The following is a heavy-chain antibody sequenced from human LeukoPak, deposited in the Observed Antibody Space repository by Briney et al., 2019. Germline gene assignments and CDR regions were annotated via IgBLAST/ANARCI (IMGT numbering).Heavy chain of an antibody. D-gene: IGHD3-10*02. Sequence: GRSLRLACTASGFTFTSYNFHWVRQAPGKGLEWVAVISYDGSNKYYADSVKGRFTISRDNSKNTLYLQMNSLRAEDTAVYYCAELGITMIGGVWGKGTTVTISS. CDR1: GFTFTSYN. CDR2: ISYDGSNK. J-gene: IGHJ6*04. CDR3: AELGITMIGGV. V-gene: IGHV3-30*04.